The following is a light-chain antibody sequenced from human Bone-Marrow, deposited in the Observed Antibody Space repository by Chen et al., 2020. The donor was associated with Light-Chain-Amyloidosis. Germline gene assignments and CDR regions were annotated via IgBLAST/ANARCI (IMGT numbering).Light chain of an antibody. J-gene: IGKJ4*01. CDR3: QQYGTSPLT. CDR2: GSS. V-gene: IGKV3-20*01. Sequence: EIVLTPSPGTLSLSPGDGANLSCRASQTISSNYLTWYQQKFGQAPRLLIYGSSSRATGIPDRFTGSGSGTDFTLTINRLEPEDFAMYYCQQYGTSPLTVGGGTKVEIK. CDR1: QTISSNY.